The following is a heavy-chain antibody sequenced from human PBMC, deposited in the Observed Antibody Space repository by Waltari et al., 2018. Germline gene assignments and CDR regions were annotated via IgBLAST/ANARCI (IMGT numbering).Heavy chain of an antibody. J-gene: IGHJ5*02. V-gene: IGHV4-30-4*08. Sequence: QVQLQESGPGLVKPAQSLSLTCTVSGGSSSRGDEDWSGIRERPGKGREWIGYIYYSGSTYYNPSLKSRVTISVDTSKNQFSLKLSAVTAADTAVYYCASAGYAYIWWRGDRINWFDPWGQGTLVTVSS. CDR3: ASAGYAYIWWRGDRINWFDP. D-gene: IGHD3-16*01. CDR1: GGSSSRGDED. CDR2: IYYSGST.